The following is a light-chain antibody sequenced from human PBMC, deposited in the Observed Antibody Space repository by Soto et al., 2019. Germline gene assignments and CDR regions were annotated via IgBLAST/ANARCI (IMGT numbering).Light chain of an antibody. CDR1: SSDVGGYNY. V-gene: IGLV2-14*01. CDR2: EVT. J-gene: IGLJ1*01. CDR3: SSYANTNTYV. Sequence: ALTQPASVSGSPGQSITISCTGTSSDVGGYNYVSWFQQHPDKAPKLVIYEVTHRPSGFSDRFSGSKSGNTAFLTISGLQTEDEADYYCSSYANTNTYVFGTGTKVTVL.